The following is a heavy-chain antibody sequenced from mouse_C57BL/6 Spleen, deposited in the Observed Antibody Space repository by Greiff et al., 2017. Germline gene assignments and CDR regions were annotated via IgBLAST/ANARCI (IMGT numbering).Heavy chain of an antibody. J-gene: IGHJ1*03. D-gene: IGHD1-1*01. CDR1: GFTFSSYA. CDR2: ISSGGDYI. V-gene: IGHV5-9-1*02. Sequence: EVKLVESGEGLVKPGGSLKLSCAASGFTFSSYAMSWVRQTPEKRLEWVAYISSGGDYIYYADTVKGRFTISRDNARNTLYLQMSSLKSEDTAMYYCTREYYGSRGYFDVWGTGTTVTVSS. CDR3: TREYYGSRGYFDV.